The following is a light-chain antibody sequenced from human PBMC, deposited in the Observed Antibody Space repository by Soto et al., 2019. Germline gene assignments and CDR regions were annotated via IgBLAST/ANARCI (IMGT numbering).Light chain of an antibody. V-gene: IGKV2-28*01. J-gene: IGKJ1*01. CDR1: QSLLHSNGYNY. Sequence: SALNRPVKPGDVAFGAGRTIQSLLHSNGYNYLDWYLQKPGQSPQLLIYLGSNRAFGVHDRLSGSGSGTDFTLKCSRVEAEEVGVYYCMRALQTAWRVGEGTKVDNK. CDR2: LGS. CDR3: MRALQTAWR.